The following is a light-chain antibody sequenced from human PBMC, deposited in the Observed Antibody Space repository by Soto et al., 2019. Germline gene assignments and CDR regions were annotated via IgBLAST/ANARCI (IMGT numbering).Light chain of an antibody. V-gene: IGLV3-1*01. CDR1: KLGNKY. Sequence: SYERTQPPSVSVFPGQTASITCCGNKLGNKYACWYQQKPGQSPVLVIYQDTKRPSGIPERFSGSNSGNTATLTISGTQAMDEADYYCQAWDSSTVVFGGGTQLTVL. J-gene: IGLJ2*01. CDR3: QAWDSSTVV. CDR2: QDT.